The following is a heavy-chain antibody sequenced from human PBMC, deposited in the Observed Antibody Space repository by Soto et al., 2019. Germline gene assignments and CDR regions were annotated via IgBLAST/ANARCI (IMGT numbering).Heavy chain of an antibody. CDR3: ASVNPGTSCHPPIDY. CDR1: GDSVSSNSAA. J-gene: IGHJ4*02. D-gene: IGHD2-2*01. CDR2: TYYRSKWYN. Sequence: QTLSLTCAISGDSVSSNSAAWNWIRQSPSRGLEWLGRTYYRSKWYNDYAVSVKSRITITPDTSKKQFSLQLNSVTPEDTAVYYFASVNPGTSCHPPIDYWGQGTLVTVSS. V-gene: IGHV6-1*01.